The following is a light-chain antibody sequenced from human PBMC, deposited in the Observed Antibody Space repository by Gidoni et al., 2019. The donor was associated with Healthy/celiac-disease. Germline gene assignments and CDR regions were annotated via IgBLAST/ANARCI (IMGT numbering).Light chain of an antibody. Sequence: SFELPQPPPVPVSPGQTASITCSGDKLGDKYACWYQQKPGQSPVLVIYQDSKRPSGIPERFSGSNSGNTATLTISGTQAMDEADYYCQAWDSSTVVFGGGTKLTVL. CDR1: KLGDKY. V-gene: IGLV3-1*01. CDR2: QDS. J-gene: IGLJ2*01. CDR3: QAWDSSTVV.